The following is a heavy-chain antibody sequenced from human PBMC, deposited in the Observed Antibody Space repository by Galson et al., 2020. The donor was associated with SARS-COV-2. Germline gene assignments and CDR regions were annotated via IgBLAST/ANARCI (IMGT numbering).Heavy chain of an antibody. CDR2: TNSDWSSA. CDR1: GFTFRTYW. D-gene: IGHD3-16*01. Sequence: QAGGSLRLSCAASGFTFRTYWMHWVRQVSGKGLVWVARTNSDWSSAIYADSVKGRFTISRDNAKNTLYLQMNSLRVEDTAVYYCAREGEDTWYDYVMDVWGQGTTVTVSS. V-gene: IGHV3-74*01. J-gene: IGHJ6*02. CDR3: AREGEDTWYDYVMDV.